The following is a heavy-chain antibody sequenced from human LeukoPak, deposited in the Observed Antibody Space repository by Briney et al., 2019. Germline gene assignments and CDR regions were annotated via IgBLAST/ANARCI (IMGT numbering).Heavy chain of an antibody. CDR2: IKQGGREK. CDR1: GFDFSNYW. CDR3: ARDHYYDSSGLFDY. V-gene: IGHV3-7*01. J-gene: IGHJ4*02. Sequence: GGSLRLSCAASGFDFSNYWISWVRQAPGKGLEWVANIKQGGREKYYVDSVKGRFTISRDYAKKSVYLEMNSLRADDTAVYYCARDHYYDSSGLFDYWGQGTLVTVSS. D-gene: IGHD3-22*01.